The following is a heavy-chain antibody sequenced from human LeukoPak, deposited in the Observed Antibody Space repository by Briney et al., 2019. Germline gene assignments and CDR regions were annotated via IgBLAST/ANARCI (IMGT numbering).Heavy chain of an antibody. V-gene: IGHV4-30-4*01. J-gene: IGHJ4*02. D-gene: IGHD3-16*02. CDR2: IYYSGST. Sequence: SETLSLTCTVSGGSISSGDYYWSWIRQPPGKGLEWIGYIYYSGSTYYNPSLKSRVTISVDTSKNQFSLKLSSVTAADTAVYYCARGDMITFGGVIVDSFDYWGQGTLVTVSS. CDR3: ARGDMITFGGVIVDSFDY. CDR1: GGSISSGDYY.